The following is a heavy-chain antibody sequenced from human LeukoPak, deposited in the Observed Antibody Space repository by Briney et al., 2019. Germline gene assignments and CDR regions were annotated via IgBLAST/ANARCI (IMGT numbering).Heavy chain of an antibody. D-gene: IGHD2-8*01. CDR1: GFPFGNFW. CDR2: IKRDGSEK. CDR3: ANEGPNFDY. Sequence: GGSLRLSCAASGFPFGNFWMDWVRQAPGKGLEWVANIKRDGSEKYYVDSVKGRFTISRDNANNSLYLQMNSLRAEDTAVYYCANEGPNFDYWGQGTLVTVSS. V-gene: IGHV3-7*01. J-gene: IGHJ4*02.